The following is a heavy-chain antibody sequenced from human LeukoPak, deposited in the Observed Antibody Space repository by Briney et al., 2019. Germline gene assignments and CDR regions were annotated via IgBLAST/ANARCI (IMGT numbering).Heavy chain of an antibody. CDR2: IYSGGNT. CDR1: GFTVSSSY. D-gene: IGHD4-17*01. J-gene: IGHJ4*02. V-gene: IGHV3-66*01. CDR3: VYGDFVKTVNYFDY. Sequence: PGGSLRLSCAASGFTVSSSYMSWVRQAPGKGLEWVSVIYSGGNTYYADSVEGRFTISRDNSKNSLFLQMNNLRVEDTALYYCVYGDFVKTVNYFDYWGQGTLVTVSS.